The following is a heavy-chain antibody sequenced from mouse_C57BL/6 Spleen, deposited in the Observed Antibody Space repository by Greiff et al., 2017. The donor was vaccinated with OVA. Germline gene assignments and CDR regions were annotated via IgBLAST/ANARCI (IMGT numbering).Heavy chain of an antibody. CDR2: IYPGSGNT. J-gene: IGHJ2*01. CDR3: AGGGLHYYFDD. D-gene: IGHD3-3*01. Sequence: QVQLQQSGPELVKPGASVKISCKASGYSFTSYYIHWVKQRPGQGLEWIGWIYPGSGNTKYNEKFKGKATLTADTSSSTAYMQLSSLTSEDSAVYYWAGGGLHYYFDDWGQGTTLTVSS. V-gene: IGHV1-66*01. CDR1: GYSFTSYY.